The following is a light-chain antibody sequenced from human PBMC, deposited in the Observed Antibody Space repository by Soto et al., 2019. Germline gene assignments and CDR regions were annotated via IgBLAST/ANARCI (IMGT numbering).Light chain of an antibody. CDR2: DAS. J-gene: IGKJ1*01. CDR1: HSVSNN. V-gene: IGKV3-15*01. CDR3: QQYRDWPET. Sequence: EIVMTQSPGTLSVSPGERATLSCRASHSVSNNLAWYQQKVGQSPRLLIYDASTRATGVPGRFSGSGSGTQFTLTISRLLPEDFAVYYCQQYRDWPETFGQGTKVEIK.